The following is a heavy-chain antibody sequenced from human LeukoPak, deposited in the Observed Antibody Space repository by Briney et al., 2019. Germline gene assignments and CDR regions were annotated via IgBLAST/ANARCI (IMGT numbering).Heavy chain of an antibody. CDR1: GGTFSSYA. J-gene: IGHJ4*02. D-gene: IGHD1-26*01. CDR3: ARDSGSYYGYFDY. V-gene: IGHV1-69*01. CDR2: IIPIFGTA. Sequence: SVKVSCKASGGTFSSYAISWVRQAPGQGLEWMGGIIPIFGTANHAQKFQGRVTITADESTSTAYMELSSLRSEDTAVYYCARDSGSYYGYFDYWGQGTLVTVSS.